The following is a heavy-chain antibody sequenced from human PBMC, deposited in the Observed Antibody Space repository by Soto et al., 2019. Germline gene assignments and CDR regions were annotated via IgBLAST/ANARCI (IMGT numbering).Heavy chain of an antibody. J-gene: IGHJ6*02. CDR1: GGSVSSGGFY. Sequence: QVELKESGPGLVKPSETLSLTCTVSGGSVSSGGFYYHWIRQPPGKGLEWIGYVYYGGFTNYSPSLKSRLTISVDTSTTRMSRTLASVTCVDTAVYYCARQTAPWGFDVWGQGTTVTVSS. CDR2: VYYGGFT. CDR3: ARQTAPWGFDV. D-gene: IGHD7-27*01. V-gene: IGHV4-61*08.